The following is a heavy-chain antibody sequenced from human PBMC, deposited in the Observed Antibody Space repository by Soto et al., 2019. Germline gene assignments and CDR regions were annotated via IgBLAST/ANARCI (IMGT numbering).Heavy chain of an antibody. CDR2: INPSGGST. CDR1: GYTFTSYY. Sequence: QVQLVQSGAEVKKPGASVKVSCKASGYTFTSYYMHWVRQAPGQGLEWMGIINPSGGSTSYAQKFRGRVTMTRDTYTSTVYIELSSLRSEETAVYYCAKGLVRYWFDPWGQGTLVTVSS. CDR3: AKGLVRYWFDP. V-gene: IGHV1-46*01. J-gene: IGHJ5*02. D-gene: IGHD3-10*01.